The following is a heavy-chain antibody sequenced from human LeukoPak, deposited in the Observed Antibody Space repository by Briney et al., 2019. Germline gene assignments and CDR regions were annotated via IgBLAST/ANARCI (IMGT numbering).Heavy chain of an antibody. CDR3: ARGGNYVTGSFDY. Sequence: PGGSLRLSCAASGFIFSSFWIHWVHQAPGKGLVWVSRINSDGSDTDYADSVKGRFTISRDNAKNTVYLQMNSLRAEDTAAYYCARGGNYVTGSFDYWGQGTLVTVSS. V-gene: IGHV3-74*01. J-gene: IGHJ4*02. CDR2: INSDGSDT. D-gene: IGHD4-11*01. CDR1: GFIFSSFW.